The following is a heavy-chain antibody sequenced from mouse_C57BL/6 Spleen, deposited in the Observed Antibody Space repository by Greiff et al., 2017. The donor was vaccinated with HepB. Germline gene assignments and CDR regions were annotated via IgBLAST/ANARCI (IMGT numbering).Heavy chain of an antibody. Sequence: QVQLKQPGAELVRPGTSVKLSCKASGYTFTSYWMHWVKQRPGQGLEWIGVIDPSDSYTNYNQKFKGKATLTVDTSSSTAYMQLSSLTSEDSAVYYCARVTVVAPFDYWGQGTTLTVSS. V-gene: IGHV1-59*01. CDR3: ARVTVVAPFDY. D-gene: IGHD1-1*01. CDR1: GYTFTSYW. CDR2: IDPSDSYT. J-gene: IGHJ2*01.